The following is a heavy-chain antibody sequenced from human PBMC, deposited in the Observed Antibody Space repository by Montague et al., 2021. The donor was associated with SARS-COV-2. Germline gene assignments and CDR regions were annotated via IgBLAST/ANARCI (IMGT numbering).Heavy chain of an antibody. CDR1: GFTCGSDG. CDR2: ISSSTNII. D-gene: IGHD6-6*01. Sequence: SLRLSCAASGFTCGSDGVNWGRQAQGKGLEWISYISSSTNIIYYADSVKGRFTISRDNARNSLYLQMNSLRVDDTAVYYCAKDLVLRAARPDALDVWGQGTVVTVSS. CDR3: AKDLVLRAARPDALDV. V-gene: IGHV3-48*03. J-gene: IGHJ3*01.